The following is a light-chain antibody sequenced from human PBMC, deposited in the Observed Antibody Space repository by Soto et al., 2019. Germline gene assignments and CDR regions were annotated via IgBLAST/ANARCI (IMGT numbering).Light chain of an antibody. CDR1: SSNIGAGYD. Sequence: QSVLTQPPSVSGAPGQRVTISCTGSSSNIGAGYDVHWYQQLPGTAPKLLIYGNSNRPSGVPDRFSGSKSGTSASLAITGLHAEDEADYYCQSYDSSLSGYVFGTGTKLTAL. V-gene: IGLV1-40*01. J-gene: IGLJ1*01. CDR2: GNS. CDR3: QSYDSSLSGYV.